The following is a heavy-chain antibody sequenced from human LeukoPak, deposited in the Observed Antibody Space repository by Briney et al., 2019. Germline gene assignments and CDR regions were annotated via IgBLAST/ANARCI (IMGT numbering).Heavy chain of an antibody. J-gene: IGHJ6*03. V-gene: IGHV3-48*04. CDR2: ISSSSSTI. CDR3: ARVVPPYYYYYMDV. CDR1: GFTFSSYS. Sequence: GGSLRLSCAASGFTFSSYSMNWVRQASGKGLEWVSYISSSSSTIYYADSVKGRFTISRDNAKNSLYLQMNSLRAEDTAVYYCARVVPPYYYYYMDVWGKGTTVTVSS.